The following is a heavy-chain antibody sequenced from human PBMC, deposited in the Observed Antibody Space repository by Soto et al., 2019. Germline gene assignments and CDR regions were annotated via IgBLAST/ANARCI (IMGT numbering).Heavy chain of an antibody. Sequence: QVQLMQSGREVTKPGASVKVSCKATGYTFTRYGITWVRQAPGQGLEWMGWISGDSSDTDHAQRFQGRFTMATDPSTTTAYMELRNLRSDDTAKYYCATGGRYCTSTDCRTGFDFWGQGTLVTVSS. CDR2: ISGDSSDT. CDR3: ATGGRYCTSTDCRTGFDF. V-gene: IGHV1-18*01. D-gene: IGHD2-2*01. J-gene: IGHJ4*02. CDR1: GYTFTRYG.